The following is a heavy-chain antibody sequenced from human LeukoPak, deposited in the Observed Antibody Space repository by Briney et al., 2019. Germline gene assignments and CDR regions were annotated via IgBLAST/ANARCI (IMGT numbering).Heavy chain of an antibody. CDR2: IYESGNT. Sequence: SETLSLTCAVSGGSISSSDWWSWVRQPPGMGLEWIGEIYESGNTNYNPSLKSRVIISVDKANNQFSLKLSSVTAADTAVYYCARAGLSGTEAIDHWGQGILVTVSS. CDR1: GGSISSSDW. J-gene: IGHJ4*02. D-gene: IGHD6-13*01. CDR3: ARAGLSGTEAIDH. V-gene: IGHV4-4*02.